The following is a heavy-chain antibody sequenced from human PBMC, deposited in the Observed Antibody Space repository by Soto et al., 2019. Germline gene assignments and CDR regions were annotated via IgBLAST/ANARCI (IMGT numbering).Heavy chain of an antibody. V-gene: IGHV4-59*01. J-gene: IGHJ5*02. CDR2: IYYSGST. CDR1: GGSISSYY. D-gene: IGHD2-15*01. Sequence: SETLSLTCTVSGGSISSYYWSWIRQPPGKGLEWIGYIYYSGSTNYNPSLKSRVTISVDTSKNQFSLKLSSVTAADTAVYYCARDGCSGGSCYFWFDPWGQGTLVTVSS. CDR3: ARDGCSGGSCYFWFDP.